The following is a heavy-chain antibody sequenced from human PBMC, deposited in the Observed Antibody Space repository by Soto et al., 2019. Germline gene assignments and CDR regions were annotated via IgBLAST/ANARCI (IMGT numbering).Heavy chain of an antibody. D-gene: IGHD5-12*01. CDR2: ISTYSGDT. J-gene: IGHJ5*02. Sequence: QVHLVQSGVEVKTPGASVQVSCQASGYTFFTYDISWVRQAPGQGLEGMGWISTYSGDTKYAQKFQGRVTMTTDTSTTTACLELRSLRSDDTAVYYCARHHGPTTSENWFDPWGQGTLVTVSS. V-gene: IGHV1-18*01. CDR3: ARHHGPTTSENWFDP. CDR1: GYTFFTYD.